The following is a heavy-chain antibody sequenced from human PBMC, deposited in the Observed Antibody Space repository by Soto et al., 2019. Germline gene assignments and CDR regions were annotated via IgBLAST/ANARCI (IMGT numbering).Heavy chain of an antibody. D-gene: IGHD2-2*01. J-gene: IGHJ6*02. CDR2: IGESGTPT. CDR1: GFTFSSYA. Sequence: EVQSLESGGGLVQPGGSLRLSCAASGFTFSSYAMKWVRQAPGKGLEWVSLIGESGTPTYYADSVKGRFTISRDNDGKTLFLEMYSMSAEDTAVYYCSSYIPGVRYYVLDVWGQGTTVTVSS. CDR3: SSYIPGVRYYVLDV. V-gene: IGHV3-23*01.